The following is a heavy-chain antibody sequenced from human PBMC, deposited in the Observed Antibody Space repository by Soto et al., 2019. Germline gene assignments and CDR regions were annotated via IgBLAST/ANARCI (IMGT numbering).Heavy chain of an antibody. D-gene: IGHD3-16*02. CDR3: AKTSGGLLVELSLPADY. CDR2: ISGSGGST. V-gene: IGHV3-23*01. CDR1: GFTFSSYA. Sequence: EVQLLESGGGLVQPGGSLRLSCAASGFTFSSYAMSWVRQAPGKGLEWVSAISGSGGSTYYADSVKGRFTISRDNSKNTLYLQLNSLRAEDTAAYYCAKTSGGLLVELSLPADYLCRGTLLTVSS. J-gene: IGHJ4*02.